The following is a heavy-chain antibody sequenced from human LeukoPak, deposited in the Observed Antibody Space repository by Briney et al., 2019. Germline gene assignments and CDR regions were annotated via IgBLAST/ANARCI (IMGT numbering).Heavy chain of an antibody. Sequence: GASVKVSCKASGYTFTSYGISWVRQAPGQGLEWMGWISAYNGNTNYAQKLQGRVTMTTDTSTSTAYMELRSLRSDDTAVYYCARGPQTYYDFWSGYYHWGQGTLVTVSS. CDR3: ARGPQTYYDFWSGYYH. V-gene: IGHV1-18*01. D-gene: IGHD3-3*01. CDR1: GYTFTSYG. CDR2: ISAYNGNT. J-gene: IGHJ5*02.